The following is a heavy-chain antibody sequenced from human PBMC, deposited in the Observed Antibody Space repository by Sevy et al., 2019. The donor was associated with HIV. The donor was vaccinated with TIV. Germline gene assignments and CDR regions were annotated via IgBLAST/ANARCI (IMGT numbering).Heavy chain of an antibody. CDR2: LSLQGTNK. D-gene: IGHD3-10*01. J-gene: IGHJ6*02. V-gene: IGHV3-30*18. CDR3: AKDVVGGTYYIVNYYYGMDV. CDR1: GTNFGAFA. Sequence: GGSLRLSCAVSGTNFGAFAMHWVRQAPGKGLEWVAGLSLQGTNKYYADSLKGRFNISRDNSKDILYLHMKSLRPEDTVIYYCAKDVVGGTYYIVNYYYGMDVWGLGTTVTVSS.